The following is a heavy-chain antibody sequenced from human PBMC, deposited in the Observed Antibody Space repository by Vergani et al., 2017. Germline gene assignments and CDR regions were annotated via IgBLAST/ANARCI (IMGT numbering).Heavy chain of an antibody. CDR1: GFTFKKYW. J-gene: IGHJ6*04. CDR3: TILASKQQLSHLVSRDYVTFFFLDV. V-gene: IGHV3-7*01. D-gene: IGHD3-16*01. CDR2: IKESGSEK. Sequence: EVQLVESGGGLVQPGGSLRLTCVASGFTFKKYWMHWVRQAPGKGLEWVANIKESGSEKSYVDSVKGRFTISRDNSRNSLYLEMDSLRAEDTAVYFCTILASKQQLSHLVSRDYVTFFFLDVWGKGTTVSVSS.